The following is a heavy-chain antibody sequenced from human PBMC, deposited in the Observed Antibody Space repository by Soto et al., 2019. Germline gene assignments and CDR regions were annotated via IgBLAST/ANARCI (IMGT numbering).Heavy chain of an antibody. CDR2: IYYSGST. CDR3: ARHNYGSGSTYFDY. CDR1: GGSISSYY. V-gene: IGHV4-59*08. J-gene: IGHJ4*02. D-gene: IGHD3-10*01. Sequence: PSETLSLTCTVSGGSISSYYWSGMRQPPGKGLEWIGYIYYSGSTNYNPSLKSRVTISVDTSKNQFSLKLNSMTAADTAVYYCARHNYGSGSTYFDYWGQGTLVT.